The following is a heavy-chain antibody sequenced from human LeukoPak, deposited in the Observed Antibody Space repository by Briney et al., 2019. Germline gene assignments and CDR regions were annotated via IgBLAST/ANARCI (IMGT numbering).Heavy chain of an antibody. V-gene: IGHV4-59*01. CDR3: AREHSSGYYYFDY. CDR1: GGSISSYY. CDR2: IYYSGST. D-gene: IGHD3-22*01. J-gene: IGHJ4*02. Sequence: SETLSLTCTVSGGSISSYYWSWIRQPPGKGLEWIGYIYYSGSTNYNPSLKGRVTISVDTSKNQFSLKLSSVTAADTAVYYCAREHSSGYYYFDYWGQGTLVTVSS.